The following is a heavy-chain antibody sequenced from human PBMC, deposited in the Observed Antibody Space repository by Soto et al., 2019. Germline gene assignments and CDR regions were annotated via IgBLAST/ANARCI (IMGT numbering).Heavy chain of an antibody. D-gene: IGHD1-26*01. J-gene: IGHJ4*02. CDR1: GFAFTCYA. CDR2: ISAYNGNT. CDR3: ARERLGGSYYC. V-gene: IGHV1-18*01. Sequence: ASVKLSCKAPGFAFTCYAISCVRQAPGQGLEWMGWISAYNGNTNYAQKLQGRVTMTTDTSTSTAYMERRSLRSDDTAVYYCARERLGGSYYCWGQGTLVTVSS.